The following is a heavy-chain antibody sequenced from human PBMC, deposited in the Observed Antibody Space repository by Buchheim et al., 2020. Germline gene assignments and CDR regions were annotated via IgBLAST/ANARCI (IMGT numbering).Heavy chain of an antibody. CDR2: IYYSGST. CDR3: ARQSRYYDFWSGYYGGWFDP. V-gene: IGHV4-30-4*01. CDR1: GGSISSGDYY. Sequence: QVQLQESGPGLVKPSQTLSLTCTVSGGSISSGDYYWSWIRQPPGKGLEWIGYIYYSGSTYYNPSLKSRVTISVDTSKNQLSLKLSSVTAADTAVYYCARQSRYYDFWSGYYGGWFDPWGQGTL. D-gene: IGHD3-3*01. J-gene: IGHJ5*02.